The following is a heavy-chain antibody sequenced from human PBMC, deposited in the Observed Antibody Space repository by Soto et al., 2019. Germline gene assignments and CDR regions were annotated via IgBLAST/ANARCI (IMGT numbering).Heavy chain of an antibody. V-gene: IGHV3-30-3*01. CDR2: ISYDGSNK. CDR1: GFTLSRYD. J-gene: IGHJ4*02. Sequence: YLRLSCAASGFTLSRYDMHWVLQAPFKVLEWVAVISYDGSNKYYSDSVKGRFTMSRDNSKNTLYLQLNSLRAEDTAVYYCASEYSSSSGRYYFDYWGQGTLVTVS. CDR3: ASEYSSSSGRYYFDY. D-gene: IGHD6-6*01.